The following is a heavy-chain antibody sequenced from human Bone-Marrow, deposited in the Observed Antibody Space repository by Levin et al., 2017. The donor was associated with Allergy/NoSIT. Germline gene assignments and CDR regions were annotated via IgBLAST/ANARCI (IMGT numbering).Heavy chain of an antibody. Sequence: ESLKISCPVSGGSISSFYWSWIRQPAGKGLEWIGRIYSSGRTDYQSSLKSRVTMSLDTSKNQVSLKLASVTAADTALYYCARDSGGSGYPDYWGQGTLVTVSS. CDR3: ARDSGGSGYPDY. CDR1: GGSISSFY. V-gene: IGHV4-4*07. D-gene: IGHD3-22*01. CDR2: IYSSGRT. J-gene: IGHJ4*02.